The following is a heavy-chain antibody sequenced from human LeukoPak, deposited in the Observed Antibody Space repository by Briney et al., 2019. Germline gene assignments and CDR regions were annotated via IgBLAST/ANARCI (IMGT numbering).Heavy chain of an antibody. CDR1: GFTFSTYN. CDR2: ISGSSSYT. CDR3: ARGGDYGDYVFDH. J-gene: IGHJ4*01. Sequence: PGGSLRLSCAASGFTFSTYNMIWVRQAPGKGLECVSSISGSSSYTNYADSVKGRLTISRDNAKNSLYLQMNSLRVEDTAVYYCARGGDYGDYVFDHWGQEPWSPSPQ. D-gene: IGHD4-17*01. V-gene: IGHV3-21*01.